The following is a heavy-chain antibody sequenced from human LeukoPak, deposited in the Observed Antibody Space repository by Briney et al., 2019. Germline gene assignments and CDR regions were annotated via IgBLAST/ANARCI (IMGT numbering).Heavy chain of an antibody. CDR3: AHSCGGGNSADFDY. CDR1: GFSLSTSGVG. Sequence: RKSGPTLVNPTQTLTLTCTFSGFSLSTSGVGVGWIRQPPGKALEWLAVIYWDDDERYSPSLKSRLTITKDTSKNQVVLTMTNMDPLDTATYYCAHSCGGGNSADFDYWGQGTLVTVSS. J-gene: IGHJ4*02. CDR2: IYWDDDE. V-gene: IGHV2-5*02. D-gene: IGHD4-23*01.